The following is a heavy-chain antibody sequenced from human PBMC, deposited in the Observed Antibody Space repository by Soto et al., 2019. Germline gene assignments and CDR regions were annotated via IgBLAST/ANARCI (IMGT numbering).Heavy chain of an antibody. CDR3: ARGPVYRGAFDI. D-gene: IGHD4-4*01. CDR1: GYTFTSYA. Sequence: ASVKVSCKASGYTFTSYAMHWVRQAPGQRLEWMGWINAGNGNTKYSQKFQGRVTITRDTSASTAYMELSSLRSEDTAVYYCARGPVYRGAFDIWGQGTTVTVSS. V-gene: IGHV1-3*01. J-gene: IGHJ3*02. CDR2: INAGNGNT.